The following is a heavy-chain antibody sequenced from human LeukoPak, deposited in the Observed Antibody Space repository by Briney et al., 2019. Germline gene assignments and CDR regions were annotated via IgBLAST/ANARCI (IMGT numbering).Heavy chain of an antibody. D-gene: IGHD6-13*01. J-gene: IGHJ4*02. CDR2: ISPYNDDT. CDR1: GYTFTDYY. CDR3: ARDRLQLVPYY. V-gene: IGHV1-18*04. Sequence: ASVKVSCKASGYTFTDYYIHWVRQAPGQGLEWMGWISPYNDDTNYAQEFQGRVTMTTDTSTTTAYMELRSLRSDDTAVYYCARDRLQLVPYYWGQGTLVTVSS.